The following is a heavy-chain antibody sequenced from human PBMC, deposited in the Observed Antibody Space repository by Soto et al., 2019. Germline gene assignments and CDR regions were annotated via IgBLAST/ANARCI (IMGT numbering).Heavy chain of an antibody. V-gene: IGHV4-31*03. D-gene: IGHD3-22*01. J-gene: IGHJ1*01. Sequence: LSLTCTVSGGSISSGGYYWSWIRQHPGKVLEWIGYIYYSGSTYYNPSLKSRVTISVDTSKNQFSLKLSSVTAADTAVYYCARTYYYDSSGYYREYFQHWGQGTLVTVSS. CDR3: ARTYYYDSSGYYREYFQH. CDR1: GGSISSGGYY. CDR2: IYYSGST.